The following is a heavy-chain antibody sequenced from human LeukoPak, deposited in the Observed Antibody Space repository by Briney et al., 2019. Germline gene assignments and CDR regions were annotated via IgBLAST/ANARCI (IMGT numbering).Heavy chain of an antibody. CDR2: ISYDGSNK. V-gene: IGHV3-30-3*01. J-gene: IGHJ4*02. CDR1: GFTFSSYA. Sequence: GGSLRLSCAASGFTFSSYAMHWACQAPGKGLEWVAVISYDGSNKYYADSVKGRFTISRDNSKNTLYLQMNSLRAEDTAVYYCARDRSLLWFGESPIDYWGQGALVTVSS. D-gene: IGHD3-10*01. CDR3: ARDRSLLWFGESPIDY.